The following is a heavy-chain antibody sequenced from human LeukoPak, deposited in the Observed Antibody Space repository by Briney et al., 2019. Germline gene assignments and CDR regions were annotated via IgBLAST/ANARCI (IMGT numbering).Heavy chain of an antibody. CDR1: GYTFTSYG. V-gene: IGHV1-18*01. CDR3: ARLPPSYYDSSGYNVGDY. CDR2: ISAYNGNT. J-gene: IGHJ4*02. Sequence: GASVKVSCKASGYTFTSYGISWVRQAPGQGLEWMGWISAYNGNTNYAQKLQGRVTMTTDTSTSTAYMELRSLRSDDTAVYYCARLPPSYYDSSGYNVGDYWGQGTLVTVSS. D-gene: IGHD3-22*01.